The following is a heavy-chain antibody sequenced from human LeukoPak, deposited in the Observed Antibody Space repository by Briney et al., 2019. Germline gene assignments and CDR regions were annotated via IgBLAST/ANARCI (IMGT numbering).Heavy chain of an antibody. D-gene: IGHD5-12*01. Sequence: ASVKVSCKASGYTFTSYGISWVRQAPGQGLEWMGWISAYNGNTNYAQKLQGRVTMTTDTSTSTAYMELRSLRPDDTAVYYCARCGYDHCNIPLIHWGQGTLVTVSS. CDR1: GYTFTSYG. CDR2: ISAYNGNT. J-gene: IGHJ4*02. V-gene: IGHV1-18*04. CDR3: ARCGYDHCNIPLIH.